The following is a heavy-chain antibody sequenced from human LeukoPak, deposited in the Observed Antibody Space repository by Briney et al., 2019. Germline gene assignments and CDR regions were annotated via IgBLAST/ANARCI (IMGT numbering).Heavy chain of an antibody. CDR2: TSAYNDKT. D-gene: IGHD6-13*01. Sequence: ASVKVSCKASGYTFTTYGISWVRQAPGQGLEWMGWTSAYNDKTKYAQKLEGRVTMTTDTSTSTAYMEMRSLRSDDTAVYYCAREGIAAAGSDYWGQGTLVTVSS. J-gene: IGHJ4*02. CDR1: GYTFTTYG. CDR3: AREGIAAAGSDY. V-gene: IGHV1-18*01.